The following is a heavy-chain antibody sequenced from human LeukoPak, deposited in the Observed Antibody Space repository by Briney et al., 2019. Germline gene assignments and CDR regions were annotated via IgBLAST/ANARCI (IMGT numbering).Heavy chain of an antibody. V-gene: IGHV1-69*04. Sequence: VASVKVSCKASGGTFSSYAISWVRQAPGQGLEWMGRIIPILGIANYAQKFQGRVTITADKSTSTAYMELSSLRSEDTAVYYCARDPHGGVVPEFDIWGQGTMVTVSS. D-gene: IGHD2-15*01. CDR3: ARDPHGGVVPEFDI. CDR1: GGTFSSYA. J-gene: IGHJ3*02. CDR2: IIPILGIA.